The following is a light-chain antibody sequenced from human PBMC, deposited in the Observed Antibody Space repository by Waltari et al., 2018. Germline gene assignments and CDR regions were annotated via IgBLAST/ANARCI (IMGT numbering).Light chain of an antibody. CDR1: RRDVGSYTL. CDR3: CSYAGSSTFV. Sequence: QSALTQPATVSGSPTQSIPISCPGTRRDVGSYTLVSWYQQHPGRAPKLMIFDVNKRPSGISNRFSGSKSGNTASLTISGLQAEDEADYYCCSYAGSSTFVFGGGTKLTVL. V-gene: IGLV2-23*02. J-gene: IGLJ2*01. CDR2: DVN.